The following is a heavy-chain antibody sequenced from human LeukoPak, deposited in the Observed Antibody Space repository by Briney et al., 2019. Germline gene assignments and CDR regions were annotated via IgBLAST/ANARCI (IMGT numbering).Heavy chain of an antibody. Sequence: HSETLSLTCTASGGSISSYYWSWIRQPPGQGLEWIGYIYYSVSTNYNPSLMSRVTISVDTSKNQFSLKLTSVTAADTAVYYCARRMYGSSFDYWGQGTLVTVSS. CDR1: GGSISSYY. D-gene: IGHD6-6*01. V-gene: IGHV4-59*08. CDR2: IYYSVST. J-gene: IGHJ4*02. CDR3: ARRMYGSSFDY.